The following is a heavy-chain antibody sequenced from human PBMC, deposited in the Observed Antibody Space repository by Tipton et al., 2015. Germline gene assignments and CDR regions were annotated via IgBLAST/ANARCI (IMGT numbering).Heavy chain of an antibody. CDR3: ARARGRHGGLFDS. J-gene: IGHJ4*02. D-gene: IGHD4-23*01. CDR2: IQFSGST. Sequence: TLSLTCTVSSGSISRSYWSWIRQPPGKGLEWIGYIQFSGSTNYNPSLKSRVTISLDTSTTQFSLKMTSVTTTDTAVYYCARARGRHGGLFDSWGQGTLVTVSS. CDR1: SGSISRSY. V-gene: IGHV4-59*01.